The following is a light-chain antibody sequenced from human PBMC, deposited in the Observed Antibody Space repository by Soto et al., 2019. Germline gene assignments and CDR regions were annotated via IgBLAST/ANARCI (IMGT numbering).Light chain of an antibody. CDR3: SSYTTSSTRV. CDR2: EVT. V-gene: IGLV2-14*01. CDR1: SSNIGTNT. Sequence: QSVLTQPPSASGTPGQRVTISCSGSSSNIGTNTVNWYQQHPGKAPKLIIFEVTNRPSGVSNRFSGSKSGNTASLTISGLQAEDEADYYCSSYTTSSTRVFGTGTKVTVL. J-gene: IGLJ1*01.